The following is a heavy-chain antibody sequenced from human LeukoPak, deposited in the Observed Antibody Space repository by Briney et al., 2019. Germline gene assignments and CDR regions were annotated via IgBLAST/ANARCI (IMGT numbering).Heavy chain of an antibody. Sequence: SETLSLTCTVSGGSISSYYWSWIRQPPRKGLEWIGYIYYSGSTNYNPSLKSRVTISVDTSKNQFSLKLSSVPAADTAVYYCARHAYYDSSGYYNYYFDYWSQGTLVTVSS. D-gene: IGHD3-22*01. CDR3: ARHAYYDSSGYYNYYFDY. J-gene: IGHJ4*02. CDR2: IYYSGST. V-gene: IGHV4-59*08. CDR1: GGSISSYY.